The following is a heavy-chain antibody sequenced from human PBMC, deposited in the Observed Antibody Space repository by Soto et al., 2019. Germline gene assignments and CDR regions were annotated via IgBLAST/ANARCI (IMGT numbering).Heavy chain of an antibody. Sequence: GASVKVSCKASGGTFSSYAISWVRQAPGQGLEWMGGIIPIFGTANYAQKLQGRVTITADESTSTAYMELSSLRSEDTAVYYCARGLSGYNWYNWFDPWGQGTLVTVSS. V-gene: IGHV1-69*13. CDR2: IIPIFGTA. J-gene: IGHJ5*02. D-gene: IGHD1-1*01. CDR3: ARGLSGYNWYNWFDP. CDR1: GGTFSSYA.